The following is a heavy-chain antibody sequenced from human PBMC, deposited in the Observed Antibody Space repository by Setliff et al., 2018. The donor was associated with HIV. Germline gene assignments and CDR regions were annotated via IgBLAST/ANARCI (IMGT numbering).Heavy chain of an antibody. CDR1: GFTFSSYS. CDR2: IKSKTDGGTT. CDR3: AKVGLYDSFGYANGLPDAFDV. V-gene: IGHV3-15*01. D-gene: IGHD3-22*01. J-gene: IGHJ3*01. Sequence: GESLKISCAASGFTFSSYSMNWVRQAPGKGLEWVGRIKSKTDGGTTDYAAPVKGRFTISRDDSKNTLYLQMNSLRAEDTAIYYCAKVGLYDSFGYANGLPDAFDVWGQGTMVTVSS.